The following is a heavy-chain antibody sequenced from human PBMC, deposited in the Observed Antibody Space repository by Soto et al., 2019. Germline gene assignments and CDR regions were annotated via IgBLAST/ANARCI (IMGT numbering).Heavy chain of an antibody. D-gene: IGHD3-16*01. J-gene: IGHJ6*02. Sequence: RLSCAVSGFTFSDYYMSWIRQAPGKGLEWVSYITSSGRTIYYGDSVKGRFTISRDNAKNSLYLQMNSLRAEDTAVYYCARGGGYGGQYYYGFDVWGQGTTVTVSS. V-gene: IGHV3-11*01. CDR3: ARGGGYGGQYYYGFDV. CDR2: ITSSGRTI. CDR1: GFTFSDYY.